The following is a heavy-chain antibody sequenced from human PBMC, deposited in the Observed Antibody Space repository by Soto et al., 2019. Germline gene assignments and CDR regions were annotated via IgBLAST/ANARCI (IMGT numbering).Heavy chain of an antibody. V-gene: IGHV4-39*01. CDR3: ARLVQETGYCSAGTCSRFDY. CDR1: GGSISSISDY. Sequence: SETLSLTCTVSGGSISSISDYWGWIRQPPGKGLEWIGSMYYSGSAYYNPSLERRVTISVDTSKNQFSLKLASVTAADTAVYYCARLVQETGYCSAGTCSRFDYWGQGTQVTVS. D-gene: IGHD2-15*01. CDR2: MYYSGSA. J-gene: IGHJ4*02.